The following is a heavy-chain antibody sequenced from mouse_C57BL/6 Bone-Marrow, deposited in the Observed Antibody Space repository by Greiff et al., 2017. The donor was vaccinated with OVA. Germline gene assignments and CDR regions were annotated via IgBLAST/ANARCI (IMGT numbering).Heavy chain of an antibody. Sequence: EVQLQQSEGGLVQPGSSLKLSCTASGFTFSDYYMAWVRQVPEQGLEWVANINIDGSSTYYLDSLKSRFIISRDNAKNILYLQMSSLKSEDTATYYCARGDLLWYPYYFDDWGQGTTLTVSS. CDR2: INIDGSST. CDR3: ARGDLLWYPYYFDD. J-gene: IGHJ2*01. V-gene: IGHV5-16*01. CDR1: GFTFSDYY. D-gene: IGHD2-10*01.